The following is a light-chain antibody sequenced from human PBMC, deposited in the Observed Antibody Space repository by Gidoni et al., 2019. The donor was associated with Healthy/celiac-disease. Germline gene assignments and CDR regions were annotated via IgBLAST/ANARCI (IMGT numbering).Light chain of an antibody. V-gene: IGKV1-39*01. CDR2: AAS. Sequence: IQMTQSPSSLSASVGDRVTITCRASQSISSYLNWYQQKPGKAPKLLIYAASSLQSGVPSRFSGSGSGTDFTLTISSLQPEDFATYYCQQSYSTLGLGFXGXTKVEIK. J-gene: IGKJ4*01. CDR3: QQSYSTLGLG. CDR1: QSISSY.